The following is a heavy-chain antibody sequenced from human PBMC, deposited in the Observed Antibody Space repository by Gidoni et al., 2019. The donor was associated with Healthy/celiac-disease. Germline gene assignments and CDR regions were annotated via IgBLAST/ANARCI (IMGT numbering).Heavy chain of an antibody. D-gene: IGHD3-22*01. Sequence: QLQLQESGPGLVKPSETLSLTCTVSGGSFSSSSYYWGWIRQPPGKGLEWIGSIYYSGSTYYTPALKSRVTISVDTSKNQFSLKLSSVTAADTALYYCARHGSSGYYYVFNWFDPWGQGTLVTVSS. CDR3: ARHGSSGYYYVFNWFDP. CDR2: IYYSGST. CDR1: GGSFSSSSYY. J-gene: IGHJ5*02. V-gene: IGHV4-39*01.